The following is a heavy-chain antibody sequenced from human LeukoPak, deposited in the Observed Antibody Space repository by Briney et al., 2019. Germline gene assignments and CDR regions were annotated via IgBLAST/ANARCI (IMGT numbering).Heavy chain of an antibody. CDR2: IVVGSGNT. CDR1: GYTFTGYY. V-gene: IGHV1-58*02. J-gene: IGHJ4*02. CDR3: AATKTPYSSTWYGDFDY. D-gene: IGHD6-13*01. Sequence: SVKVSCKTSGYTFTGYYMHWVRQAPGQGLEWMGWIVVGSGNTNYAQRFQERLTITRDMSTSTAYMELSSLRSEDTAVYYCAATKTPYSSTWYGDFDYWGQGTLVTVSS.